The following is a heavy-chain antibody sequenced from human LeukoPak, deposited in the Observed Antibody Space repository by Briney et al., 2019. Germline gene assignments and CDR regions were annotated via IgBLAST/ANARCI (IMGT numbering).Heavy chain of an antibody. J-gene: IGHJ4*02. CDR1: GFTFTSYG. CDR3: AIPYGDYVY. D-gene: IGHD4-17*01. CDR2: ISFDGSIQ. Sequence: GKSLRLSCAASGFTFTSYGMHWVRQAPGKGLEWVSFISFDGSIQYYGVSVKGRFTISADNSKNTLFLHMNSLRTEDTAAYYCAIPYGDYVYWGQGMLVTVSS. V-gene: IGHV3-30*03.